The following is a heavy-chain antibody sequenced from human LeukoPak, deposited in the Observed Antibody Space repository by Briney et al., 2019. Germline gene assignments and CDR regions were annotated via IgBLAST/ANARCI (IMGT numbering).Heavy chain of an antibody. J-gene: IGHJ4*02. D-gene: IGHD3-10*01. Sequence: SETLSLTCTVSGGSVSSGSYYWSWIRQPPGKGLEWIGYIYYSGSTNYNPSLKSLVTISVDTSKNQFSLKLSSVTAADTAVYYCAREFGDWYYFDYWGQGTLVTVSS. CDR1: GGSVSSGSYY. CDR3: AREFGDWYYFDY. V-gene: IGHV4-61*01. CDR2: IYYSGST.